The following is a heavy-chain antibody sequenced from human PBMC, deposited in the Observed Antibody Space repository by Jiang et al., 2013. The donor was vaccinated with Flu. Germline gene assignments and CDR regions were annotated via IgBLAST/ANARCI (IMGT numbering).Heavy chain of an antibody. D-gene: IGHD3-16*01. Sequence: GPGLVKPSETLSLTCGVSGGSVSSISYYWGWVRQPPGKGLEWIGCMHPSGTTHYNPSLKSRATIFVDTSNNQISLKLDSVTAADTAVYYCARGPDYAKVGYWGQGTLVTVSS. V-gene: IGHV4-39*07. J-gene: IGHJ4*02. CDR1: GGSVSSISYY. CDR3: ARGPDYAKVGY. CDR2: MHPSGTT.